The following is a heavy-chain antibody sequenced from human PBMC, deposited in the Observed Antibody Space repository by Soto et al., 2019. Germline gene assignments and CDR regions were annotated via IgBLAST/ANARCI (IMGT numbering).Heavy chain of an antibody. D-gene: IGHD1-7*01. J-gene: IGHJ4*02. CDR3: TGEVELLY. CDR2: ISFDGSTT. Sequence: QVHLVESGGGVVQPGRSLRLSCATSGLTFSNYAFHWVRRAPGKGLEWVAVISFDGSTTFYADSVKGRFTISRDNSKNTIYLQMNSLRPEDTAVYYCTGEVELLYWGQGTLVTVSS. CDR1: GLTFSNYA. V-gene: IGHV3-30-3*01.